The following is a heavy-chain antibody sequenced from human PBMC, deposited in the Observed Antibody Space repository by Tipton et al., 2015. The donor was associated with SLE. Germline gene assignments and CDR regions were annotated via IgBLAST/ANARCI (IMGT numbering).Heavy chain of an antibody. CDR3: ARVRVGATDDAFDI. Sequence: SLRLSCAASGFTVSSNYMSWVRQAPGKGLEWVSVIYSGGSTYYADSVKGRFTISRDNSKNTLYLQMNSLRAVDTAVYYCARVRVGATDDAFDIWGQGTMVTVSS. D-gene: IGHD1-26*01. V-gene: IGHV3-53*05. J-gene: IGHJ3*02. CDR1: GFTVSSNY. CDR2: IYSGGST.